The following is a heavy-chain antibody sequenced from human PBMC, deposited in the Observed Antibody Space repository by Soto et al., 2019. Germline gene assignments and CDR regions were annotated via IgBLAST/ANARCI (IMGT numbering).Heavy chain of an antibody. J-gene: IGHJ2*01. V-gene: IGHV3-7*01. Sequence: GGSLRLSCAASGFTFSSYWMSWVRQAPGKGLEWVANIKQDGSEKYYVDSVKGRFTISRDNAKNSLYLQMNSLRAEDTAVYYCAKNTVTQNWYFDLWGRGTLVTVSS. CDR2: IKQDGSEK. D-gene: IGHD4-17*01. CDR3: AKNTVTQNWYFDL. CDR1: GFTFSSYW.